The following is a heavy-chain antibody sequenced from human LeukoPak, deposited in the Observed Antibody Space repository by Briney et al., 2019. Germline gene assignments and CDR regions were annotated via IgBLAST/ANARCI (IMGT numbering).Heavy chain of an antibody. D-gene: IGHD5-12*01. Sequence: GGSLRLSCAASGFTFSSYGMHWVRQAPGKGLEWVANIKQDGSEKNYVDSLKGRFTISRDNAKNSLYLQMNSLRVEDTAVYYCAGGSGWLIDYWGQGTLVTVSS. CDR1: GFTFSSYG. CDR2: IKQDGSEK. V-gene: IGHV3-7*01. CDR3: AGGSGWLIDY. J-gene: IGHJ4*02.